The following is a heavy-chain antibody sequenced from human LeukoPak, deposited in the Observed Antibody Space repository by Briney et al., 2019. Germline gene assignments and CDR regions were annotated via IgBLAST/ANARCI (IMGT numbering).Heavy chain of an antibody. J-gene: IGHJ4*02. V-gene: IGHV1-2*02. CDR3: ASGSLASYFDH. Sequence: GASVKVSCKASVYTFSGYYMHWVRQAPGQGLEWMGWINPNSGGTKYVQKFQGRVTMTRDTSISTAYMELSRLRSDDTAVYYCASGSLASYFDHWGQGTLVTVSS. CDR2: INPNSGGT. CDR1: VYTFSGYY. D-gene: IGHD3-16*01.